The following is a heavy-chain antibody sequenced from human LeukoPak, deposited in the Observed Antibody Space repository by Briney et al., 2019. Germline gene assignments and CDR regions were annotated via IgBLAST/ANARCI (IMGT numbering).Heavy chain of an antibody. V-gene: IGHV5-51*01. J-gene: IGHJ6*03. CDR2: IYPGDSDT. CDR3: ARLSYDSSDFHYMDV. CDR1: GYSFTSYW. D-gene: IGHD3-22*01. Sequence: GESLKISCKGSGYSFTSYWIGWVRQMPGKGLEWMGIIYPGDSDTRYSPSFQGQVTISADKSISTAFLQWSSLKASDTAMYYCARLSYDSSDFHYMDVWGKGTTVTTSS.